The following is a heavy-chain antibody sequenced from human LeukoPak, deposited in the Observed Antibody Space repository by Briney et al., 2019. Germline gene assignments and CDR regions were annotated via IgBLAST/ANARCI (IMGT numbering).Heavy chain of an antibody. CDR1: GFTFSSYA. J-gene: IGHJ4*02. CDR2: TSYDGSNK. V-gene: IGHV3-30-3*01. CDR3: ARERADTAMVTRRVFDY. Sequence: GGSLRLSCAASGFTFSSYAMHWVRQAPGKGLEWVAVTSYDGSNKYYADSVKGRFTISRDNSKNTLYLQMNSLRAEDTAVYYCARERADTAMVTRRVFDYWGQGTLVTVSS. D-gene: IGHD5-18*01.